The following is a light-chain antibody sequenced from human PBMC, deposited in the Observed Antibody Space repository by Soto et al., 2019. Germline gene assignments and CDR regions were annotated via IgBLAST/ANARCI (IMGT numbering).Light chain of an antibody. CDR2: DAS. J-gene: IGKJ2*01. V-gene: IGKV1-5*01. CDR1: QSISSW. CDR3: QQYNSYSPT. Sequence: TQMTQSPSTLSASVGDRVTITCRASQSISSWLAWYQQKSGKAPKLLIYDASSLESGVPSRFSGSGPGTEFTLTISSMQPDDFATYYCQQYNSYSPTFGQGTKVDIK.